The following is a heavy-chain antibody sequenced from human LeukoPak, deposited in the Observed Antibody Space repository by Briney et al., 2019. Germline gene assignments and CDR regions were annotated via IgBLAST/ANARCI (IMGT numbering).Heavy chain of an antibody. D-gene: IGHD5-18*01. CDR2: IIPILGIA. CDR1: GGTFSSYA. V-gene: IGHV1-69*04. Sequence: SVKVSCKASGGTFSSYAISWVRQAPGQGLEWMGRIIPILGIAYYAQKFQGRVTITADKSTSTAYMELSSLKSEDAAVYYCARDVDTAMGAFDYWGQGTLVTVSS. J-gene: IGHJ4*02. CDR3: ARDVDTAMGAFDY.